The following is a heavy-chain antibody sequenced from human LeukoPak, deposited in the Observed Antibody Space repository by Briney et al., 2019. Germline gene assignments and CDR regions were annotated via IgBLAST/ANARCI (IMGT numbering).Heavy chain of an antibody. D-gene: IGHD6-6*01. CDR3: ARGASSSSAIGYYYYYMDV. CDR1: GGSISSGSYY. J-gene: IGHJ6*03. CDR2: IYTSGTT. Sequence: PSETLSPTCTVSGGSISSGSYYWSWIRQPAGKGLEWIGRIYTSGTTNYNPSLKSRVTISVDTSKNQFSLKLSSVTAADTAVYYCARGASSSSAIGYYYYYMDVWGKGTTVTVSS. V-gene: IGHV4-61*02.